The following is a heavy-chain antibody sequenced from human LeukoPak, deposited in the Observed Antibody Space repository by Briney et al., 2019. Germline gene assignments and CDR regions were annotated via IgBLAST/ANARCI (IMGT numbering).Heavy chain of an antibody. CDR1: GFTFSNYN. V-gene: IGHV3-21*01. D-gene: IGHD4-17*01. CDR2: ITRDSIYT. Sequence: GGSLRLSCAASGFTFSNYNMNWVRQTPGKGLEWVSSITRDSIYTFYADSVKGRFTISRDNAKNSLSLQMNSLRAEDTAVYYCARDPYNGYYGDDYYYYMDVWGKGTTVTVSS. CDR3: ARDPYNGYYGDDYYYYMDV. J-gene: IGHJ6*03.